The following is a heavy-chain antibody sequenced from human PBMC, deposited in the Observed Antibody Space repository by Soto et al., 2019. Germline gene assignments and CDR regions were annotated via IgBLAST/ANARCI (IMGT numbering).Heavy chain of an antibody. V-gene: IGHV3-30-3*01. CDR1: GFTFSSYA. CDR3: ASREGGMDV. D-gene: IGHD1-26*01. CDR2: ISYDGSNK. Sequence: QVQLVESGGGVVQPGRSLRLSCAASGFTFSSYAMHWVRQAPGKGLEWVAVISYDGSNKYYADSVKGRFTISRDNSKNTLYLQMNSLRAEDTAVYYCASREGGMDVWGQGTTVTVSS. J-gene: IGHJ6*02.